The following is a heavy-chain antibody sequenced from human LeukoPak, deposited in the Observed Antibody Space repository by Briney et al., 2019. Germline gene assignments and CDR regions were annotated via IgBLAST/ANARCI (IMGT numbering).Heavy chain of an antibody. D-gene: IGHD3-16*02. Sequence: GGSLRLSCAASGFTFSTYEMNWVRRAPGKGLEWVSYISSSGNTIYYADSVKGRSTISRDNAKNSLYLQMNSLRAEDTAVYYCARGMADYVWGSYRYIGDYWGQGTLVTVSS. CDR2: ISSSGNTI. CDR1: GFTFSTYE. V-gene: IGHV3-48*03. CDR3: ARGMADYVWGSYRYIGDY. J-gene: IGHJ4*02.